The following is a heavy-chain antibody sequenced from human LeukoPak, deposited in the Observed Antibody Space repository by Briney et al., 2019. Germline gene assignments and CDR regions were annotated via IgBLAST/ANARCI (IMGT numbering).Heavy chain of an antibody. CDR3: ARSLYYYDSSGYYEIDY. CDR1: GYTFTSYD. V-gene: IGHV1-8*01. CDR2: MNPNSGNT. J-gene: IGHJ4*02. D-gene: IGHD3-22*01. Sequence: GASVKVSCKASGYTFTSYDINWVRQATGQGLEWMGWMNPNSGNTGYAQRFQGRLTMTRNTSISTAYMELSSLRSEDTAVYYCARSLYYYDSSGYYEIDYWGQGTLVTVSS.